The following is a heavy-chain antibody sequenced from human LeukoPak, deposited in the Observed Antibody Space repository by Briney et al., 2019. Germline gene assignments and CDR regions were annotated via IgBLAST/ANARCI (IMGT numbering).Heavy chain of an antibody. V-gene: IGHV4-39*07. D-gene: IGHD3-22*01. Sequence: PSETLSLTCTVSGGSISSSSYYWGWIRQPPGKGLEWIGSIYYSGSTYYNPSLKSRVTMSVDTSKNQLSLNLSSVTAADTAVYYCARGRGLTYFYDSSGYYYNYWGQGTLVTVSS. J-gene: IGHJ4*02. CDR2: IYYSGST. CDR1: GGSISSSSYY. CDR3: ARGRGLTYFYDSSGYYYNY.